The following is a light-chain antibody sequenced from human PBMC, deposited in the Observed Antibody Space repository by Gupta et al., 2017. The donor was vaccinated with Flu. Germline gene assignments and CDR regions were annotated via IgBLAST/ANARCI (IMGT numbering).Light chain of an antibody. J-gene: IGLJ2*01. CDR1: TSNIGNNP. CDR3: AVWDDSLNGVI. V-gene: IGLV1-44*01. Sequence: QSVLTQPPSASGTPGQRATISSSGSTSNIGNNPVSWYQQLPGTAPKFLIYSNNQRPSGVPDRFSGSKSDTSASLAVSGLQSEDEADYYCAVWDDSLNGVIFGGGTKLTVL. CDR2: SNN.